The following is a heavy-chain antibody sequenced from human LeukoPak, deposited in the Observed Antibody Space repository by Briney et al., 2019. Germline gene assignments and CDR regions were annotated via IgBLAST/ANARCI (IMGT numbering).Heavy chain of an antibody. CDR3: ARTLDPLGVIVPSTLSYVD. D-gene: IGHD2/OR15-2a*01. CDR2: IYWDDDE. CDR1: GFSLTTSGVG. Sequence: SGPTLVNPTQTLTLTCTFSGFSLTTSGVGGSWIHQPPGKAPEWLALIYWDDDERYNASLKSKLTITKDTSRNQVVLTMTKMDPVATGTYYCARTLDPLGVIVPSTLSYVDWGQGTLVTVSS. V-gene: IGHV2-5*02. J-gene: IGHJ4*02.